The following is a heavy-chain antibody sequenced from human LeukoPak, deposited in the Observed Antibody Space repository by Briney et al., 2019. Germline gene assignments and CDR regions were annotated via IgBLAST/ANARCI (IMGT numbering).Heavy chain of an antibody. CDR2: IIPIFGTA. J-gene: IGHJ4*02. D-gene: IGHD6-19*01. CDR1: GGTFSSYA. CDR3: ARDQVAGTGLFDY. Sequence: SVKVSCKASGGTFSSYAISWVRQAPGQGLEWMGRIIPIFGTANYAQKFQGRVTITTDESTSTAYIELSSLRSEDTAVYYCARDQVAGTGLFDYWGQGTLVTVSS. V-gene: IGHV1-69*05.